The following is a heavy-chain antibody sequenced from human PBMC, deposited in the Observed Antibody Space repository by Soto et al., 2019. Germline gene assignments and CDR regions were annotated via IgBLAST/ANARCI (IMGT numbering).Heavy chain of an antibody. J-gene: IGHJ6*02. Sequence: GGSLRLSCAVYGFTFNTYSVNWVRQAPGKGLEWVAYIRTADNTIYYADSVRGRFTISIDFATNSLFLQMSGLRAEDTALYYCANSTGGTANGMDVWGQGTTVTVSS. CDR2: IRTADNTI. D-gene: IGHD2-8*02. CDR1: GFTFNTYS. CDR3: ANSTGGTANGMDV. V-gene: IGHV3-48*01.